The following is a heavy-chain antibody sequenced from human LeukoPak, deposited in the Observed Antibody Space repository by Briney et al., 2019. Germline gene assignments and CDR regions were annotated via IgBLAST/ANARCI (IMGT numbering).Heavy chain of an antibody. J-gene: IGHJ2*01. V-gene: IGHV1-8*01. CDR1: GYTFTSYD. D-gene: IGHD3-16*02. CDR3: ARGLYDYVWGSYHTAEDWYFDL. CDR2: MNPNSGNT. Sequence: ASVKVSCKASGYTFTSYDINWVRQATGQGLEWMGWMNPNSGNTGYAQKFQGRVTMTRNTSISTAYMELSSLRSEDTAVYYCARGLYDYVWGSYHTAEDWYFDLWGRGTLVTVSS.